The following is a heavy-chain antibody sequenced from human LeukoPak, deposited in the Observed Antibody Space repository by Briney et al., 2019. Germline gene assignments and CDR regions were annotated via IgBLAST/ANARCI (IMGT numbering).Heavy chain of an antibody. V-gene: IGHV3-23*01. J-gene: IGHJ4*02. Sequence: GGSLRLSCAASGFTVSSNHMSWVRQAPGKGLEWVSAISAGGGSTYYADSVKGRFTISRDSSENTLYLQMNSLRAEDTALYYCAKGRRDGYNYDYWGQGTPVTVSS. CDR1: GFTVSSNH. D-gene: IGHD5-24*01. CDR3: AKGRRDGYNYDY. CDR2: ISAGGGST.